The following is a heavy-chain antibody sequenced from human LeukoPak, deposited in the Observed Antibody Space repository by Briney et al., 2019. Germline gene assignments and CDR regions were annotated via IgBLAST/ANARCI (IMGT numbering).Heavy chain of an antibody. Sequence: GGSLRPSCAASGLTFSSYAMSWVRQAPGKGLEWVSAISGSGGSTYYADSVKGRFTISRDNSKNTLYLQMNSLRAEDTAVYYCAKDHSGSYYVSYFDYWGQGTLVTASS. D-gene: IGHD1-26*01. V-gene: IGHV3-23*01. J-gene: IGHJ4*02. CDR3: AKDHSGSYYVSYFDY. CDR2: ISGSGGST. CDR1: GLTFSSYA.